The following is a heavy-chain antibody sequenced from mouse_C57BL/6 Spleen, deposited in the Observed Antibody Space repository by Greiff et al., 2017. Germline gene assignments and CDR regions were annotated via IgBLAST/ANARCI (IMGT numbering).Heavy chain of an antibody. J-gene: IGHJ4*01. V-gene: IGHV2-2*01. CDR1: GFSLPSSG. CDR2: IWSGGST. D-gene: IGHD2-1*01. CDR3: DSYGNYAEAMDH. Sequence: VKLMQSGPGLMHPSPSLTITYTVCGFSLPSSGVRWVRQSPGKGLEWLGVIWSGGSTDYNAAVISRLSISKDNAKSQVFFKMNSLQADDTAICYCDSYGNYAEAMDHWGQGSSATVSP.